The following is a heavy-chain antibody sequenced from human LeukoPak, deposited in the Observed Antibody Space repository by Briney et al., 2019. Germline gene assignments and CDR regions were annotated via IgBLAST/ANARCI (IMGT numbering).Heavy chain of an antibody. CDR1: GGSISSYY. D-gene: IGHD5-24*01. V-gene: IGHV4-59*01. CDR2: IYYSGST. CDR3: ARAGTLQSNPSAFDI. J-gene: IGHJ3*02. Sequence: PSETLSLTCTVSGGSISSYYWSWIRQPPGKGLEWIGYIYYSGSTSYNPSLRSQVTISVDTSKNQFSLKLYSVTAADTAVYYCARAGTLQSNPSAFDIWGQGTMVTVSS.